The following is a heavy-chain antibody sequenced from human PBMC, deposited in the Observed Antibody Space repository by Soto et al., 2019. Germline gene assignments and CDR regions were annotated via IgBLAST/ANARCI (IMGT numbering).Heavy chain of an antibody. D-gene: IGHD2-21*02. CDR1: GFTFSSYA. J-gene: IGHJ3*02. Sequence: GGSLRLSCAASGFTFSSYAMHWVRQAPGKGLEWVAVISYDGSNKYYADSVKGRFTISRDNSKNTLYLQMNSLRAEDTAVYYCARDPVVTAIFAFDIWGQGTMVTVSS. CDR3: ARDPVVTAIFAFDI. CDR2: ISYDGSNK. V-gene: IGHV3-30-3*01.